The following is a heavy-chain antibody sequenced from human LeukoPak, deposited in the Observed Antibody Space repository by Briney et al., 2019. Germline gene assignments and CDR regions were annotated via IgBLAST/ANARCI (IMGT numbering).Heavy chain of an antibody. J-gene: IGHJ4*02. CDR2: IYHSGST. CDR1: GFSINSGDY. CDR3: ARSGWSTMTTMFY. Sequence: SETLSLTCTVSGFSINSGDYWGWIRQPPGKGLEYIGNIYHSGSTHYNPSLKSRLTISVDTSKNQFSLKLSSVTAADTAVYYCARSGWSTMTTMFYWGQGSLVTVSS. D-gene: IGHD5/OR15-5a*01. V-gene: IGHV4-38-2*02.